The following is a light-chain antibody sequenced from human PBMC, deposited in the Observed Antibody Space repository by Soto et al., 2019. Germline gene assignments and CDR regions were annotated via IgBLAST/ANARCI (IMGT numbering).Light chain of an antibody. V-gene: IGKV3-11*01. CDR3: QQRSNGPPIT. J-gene: IGKJ1*01. CDR1: QSVSSY. Sequence: EIVLTQSPATLSLSPGERATLSCRASQSVSSYLAWYQQKPGQAPRLLIYDASNRATGVPARFSGSGSGTDFTLTISSLEPEDFAVYYCQQRSNGPPITFGQGTKVDIK. CDR2: DAS.